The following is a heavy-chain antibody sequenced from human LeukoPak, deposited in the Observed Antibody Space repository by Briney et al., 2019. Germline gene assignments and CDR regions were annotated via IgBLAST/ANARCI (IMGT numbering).Heavy chain of an antibody. J-gene: IGHJ4*02. D-gene: IGHD3-10*01. CDR1: GHTFTGYY. V-gene: IGHV1-2*02. Sequence: ASVKVSCKASGHTFTGYYMHWVRQAPGQGLEWMGWIYPNSGGTNCAQKFQGRVTMTRDTSISTAYMELSRLRSDDTAVYYCAREPSGSGSYDYWGQGTLVTVSS. CDR2: IYPNSGGT. CDR3: AREPSGSGSYDY.